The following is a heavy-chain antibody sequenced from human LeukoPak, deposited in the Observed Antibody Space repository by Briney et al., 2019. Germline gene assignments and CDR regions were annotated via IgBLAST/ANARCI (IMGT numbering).Heavy chain of an antibody. Sequence: GGSLRLSCAASGFTFSSYGMHWVRQAPGKGLEWVANINQDGSEKYYVDSVKGRFTISRDNVKNSLYLQMNSLRAEDTAVYYCASLTFRGGEVAFDYWGQGTLVTVSS. CDR3: ASLTFRGGEVAFDY. CDR1: GFTFSSYG. CDR2: INQDGSEK. J-gene: IGHJ4*02. D-gene: IGHD3-16*01. V-gene: IGHV3-7*01.